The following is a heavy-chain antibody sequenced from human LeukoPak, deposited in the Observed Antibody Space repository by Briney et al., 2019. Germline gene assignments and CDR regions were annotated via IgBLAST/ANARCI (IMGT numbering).Heavy chain of an antibody. V-gene: IGHV3-72*01. D-gene: IGHD3-10*01. Sequence: PGGSLRLSCAASRFTFSTYGMHWVRQAPGKGLEWVGRIRNKANSYTTDYAASVRGRFTISRDDSKNSLYLEMNSLKTEDTAVYYCAREYYSRLDYWGQGTLVTVPS. CDR1: RFTFSTYG. CDR2: IRNKANSYTT. J-gene: IGHJ4*02. CDR3: AREYYSRLDY.